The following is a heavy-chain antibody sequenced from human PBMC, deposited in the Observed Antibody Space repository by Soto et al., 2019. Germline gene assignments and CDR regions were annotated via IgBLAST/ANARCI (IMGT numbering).Heavy chain of an antibody. CDR2: ISGSGGST. J-gene: IGHJ4*02. Sequence: EVQLLESGGGLVQPGGSLRLSCAASGFTFSSYAMSWVRQAPGKGLEWVSAISGSGGSTYYADSVKGRFTISRDNSKNTLYLQMNSLRAEDTAVYYCAKDLPGSGPWGGGDCCEGVFDYWGQGTLVTVSS. CDR3: AKDLPGSGPWGGGDCCEGVFDY. D-gene: IGHD2-21*02. V-gene: IGHV3-23*01. CDR1: GFTFSSYA.